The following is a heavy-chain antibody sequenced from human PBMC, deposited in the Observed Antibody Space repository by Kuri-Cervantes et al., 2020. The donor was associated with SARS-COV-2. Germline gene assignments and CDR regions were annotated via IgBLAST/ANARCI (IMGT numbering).Heavy chain of an antibody. Sequence: GESLKISCAASGFTFSDYYMSWIRQAPGKGLEWVSYISSSSSYTNYADSVKGRFTISRDNAKNSLYLQMNSLRAEDTAVYYCVRDGDPWNFDYWGQGTLVTVSS. J-gene: IGHJ4*02. D-gene: IGHD7-27*01. CDR1: GFTFSDYY. V-gene: IGHV3-11*06. CDR3: VRDGDPWNFDY. CDR2: ISSSSSYT.